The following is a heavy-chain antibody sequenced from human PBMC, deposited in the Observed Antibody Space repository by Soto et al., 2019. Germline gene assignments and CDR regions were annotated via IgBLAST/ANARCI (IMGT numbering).Heavy chain of an antibody. V-gene: IGHV4-38-2*01. D-gene: IGHD6-19*01. Sequence: ETLSLTCAVSGYSLSSGSYWGWIRQPPGKGPEWIASIYHGGTTFYNPSLKSRVTISVDTSKNHYSLKLKSVTAADTAVYYCARVHVMVVAGSTFDYWGPGTLVTVSS. CDR2: IYHGGTT. CDR3: ARVHVMVVAGSTFDY. J-gene: IGHJ4*01. CDR1: GYSLSSGSY.